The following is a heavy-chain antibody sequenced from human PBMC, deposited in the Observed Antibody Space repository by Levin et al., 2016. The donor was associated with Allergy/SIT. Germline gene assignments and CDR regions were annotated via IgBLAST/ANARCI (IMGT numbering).Heavy chain of an antibody. CDR3: ASRDYYYGMDV. Sequence: ASVKVSCKASGYTFTSYDINWVRQATGQGLEWMGWMNPNSGNTGYAQKFQGRVTMTRNTSISTAYMELSSLRSDDTAVYYCASRDYYYGMDVWGQGTTVTVSS. CDR1: GYTFTSYD. J-gene: IGHJ6*02. CDR2: MNPNSGNT. V-gene: IGHV1-8*01.